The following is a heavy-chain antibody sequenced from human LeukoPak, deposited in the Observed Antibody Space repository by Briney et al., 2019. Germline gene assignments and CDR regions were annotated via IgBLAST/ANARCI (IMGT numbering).Heavy chain of an antibody. D-gene: IGHD1-26*01. V-gene: IGHV3-53*01. J-gene: IGHJ4*02. Sequence: PGGSLGDSCAASGLTVSSNYMSWVRQAPGKGLEWVSGIYSGGSTFYADSVKGRFTISRDNSKNTLYPQMNSLRAEDTAVYYCARDGAGYSTLELYWGQGTLVTVSS. CDR2: IYSGGST. CDR3: ARDGAGYSTLELY. CDR1: GLTVSSNY.